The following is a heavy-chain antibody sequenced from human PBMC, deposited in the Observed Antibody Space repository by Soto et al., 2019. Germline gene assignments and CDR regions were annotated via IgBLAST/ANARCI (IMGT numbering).Heavy chain of an antibody. CDR3: ARLGHCSSGTCTYYFYYYAMDL. D-gene: IGHD2-2*01. J-gene: IGHJ6*01. CDR2: ISGRRTAT. CDR1: GFSFGSYS. Sequence: GESLRLSCEASGFSFGSYSMNWVRQAPGKGLEWVSFISGRRTATYYADSVRGRFTVSRDNAKNSLSLEVNSLTDEDTAVYYCARLGHCSSGTCTYYFYYYAMDLWGQGTTLTVSS. V-gene: IGHV3-48*02.